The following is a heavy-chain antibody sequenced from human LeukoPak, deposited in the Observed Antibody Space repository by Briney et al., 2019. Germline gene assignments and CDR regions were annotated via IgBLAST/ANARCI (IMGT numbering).Heavy chain of an antibody. D-gene: IGHD1-26*01. CDR2: ISGSGGST. CDR1: GFTFRNYA. CDR3: GRGNILPYYYXYMDX. Sequence: SGGSLRLSCVASGFTFRNYAMSWVRQAPGKGLEWVSGISGSGGSTYYADSGKGRFTISRDNSKNTLYLQMNSLRAEDTAIYYCGRGNILPYYYXYMDXWGXXXTVTVSS. V-gene: IGHV3-23*01. J-gene: IGHJ6*03.